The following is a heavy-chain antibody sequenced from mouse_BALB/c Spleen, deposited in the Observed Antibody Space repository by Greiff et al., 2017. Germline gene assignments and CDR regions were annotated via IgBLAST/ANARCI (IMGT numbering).Heavy chain of an antibody. V-gene: IGHV1-69*02. CDR1: GYTFTSYW. J-gene: IGHJ4*01. Sequence: VQLQQPGAELVKPGASVKLSCKASGYTFTSYWMHWVKQRPGQGLEWIGEIDPSDSYTNYNQKFKGKATLTVDKSSSTAYMQLSSLTSEDSAVYYCARSKAMDYWGQGTSVTVSS. CDR2: IDPSDSYT. CDR3: ARSKAMDY.